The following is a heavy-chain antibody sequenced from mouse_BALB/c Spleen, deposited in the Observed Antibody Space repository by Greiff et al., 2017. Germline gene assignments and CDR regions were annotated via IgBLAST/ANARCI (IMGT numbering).Heavy chain of an antibody. CDR2: IDPENGNT. V-gene: IGHV14-1*02. CDR1: GFNIKDYY. Sequence: VQLQQSGAELVRPGALVKLSCKASGFNIKDYYMHWVKQRPEQGLEWIGWIDPENGNTIYDPKFQGKASITADTSSNTAYLQLSSLPSEDTAVYYCARGGGYPWFAYWGQGTLVTVSA. CDR3: ARGGGYPWFAY. J-gene: IGHJ3*01. D-gene: IGHD2-2*01.